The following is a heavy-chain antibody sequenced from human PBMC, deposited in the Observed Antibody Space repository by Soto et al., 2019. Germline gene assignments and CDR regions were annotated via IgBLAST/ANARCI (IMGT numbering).Heavy chain of an antibody. Sequence: GGSLRLSXVASGIEFSNYAMSWVRQAPGKGLEWVSISSASGRSRYHADSVKGRFTISRDNSKNTLYLHMTNLRAEDTAVYYCAKDGNWLDVYFDVWGQGTPVTVSS. CDR1: GIEFSNYA. CDR3: AKDGNWLDVYFDV. J-gene: IGHJ4*02. V-gene: IGHV3-23*01. CDR2: SSASGRSR. D-gene: IGHD6-19*01.